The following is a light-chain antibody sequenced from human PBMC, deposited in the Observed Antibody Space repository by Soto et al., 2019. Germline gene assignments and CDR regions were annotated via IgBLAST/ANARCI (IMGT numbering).Light chain of an antibody. Sequence: EIVMTQSPATLSVSPGERATLSCRASQSVSSNLAWYQQKPGQAPRLLIYGASNRATGIPARFSGIGSGTEFTLTISILQSEDFAVYYCQQYNNWPPWTFGQGTKVEIK. J-gene: IGKJ1*01. CDR3: QQYNNWPPWT. CDR1: QSVSSN. V-gene: IGKV3-15*01. CDR2: GAS.